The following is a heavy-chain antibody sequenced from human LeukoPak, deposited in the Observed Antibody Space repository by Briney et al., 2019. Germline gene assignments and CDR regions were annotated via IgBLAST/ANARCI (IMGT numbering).Heavy chain of an antibody. CDR3: ARAIPQLRYFDWLSTPTYYFDY. J-gene: IGHJ4*02. D-gene: IGHD3-9*01. Sequence: PSETLSLTCTVSGGSISSYYWRWVRHPAGKGLEWIGRIYTSGSTNYNPSLKSRVTMSVDTSKNQFSLKLSSVTAADTAVYYCARAIPQLRYFDWLSTPTYYFDYWGQGTLVTVSS. CDR2: IYTSGST. V-gene: IGHV4-4*07. CDR1: GGSISSYY.